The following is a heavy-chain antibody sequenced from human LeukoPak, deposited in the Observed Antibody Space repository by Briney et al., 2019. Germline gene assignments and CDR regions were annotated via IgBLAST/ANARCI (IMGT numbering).Heavy chain of an antibody. CDR3: ANQGYCSGGSCLTYYSYYMDV. V-gene: IGHV3-23*01. J-gene: IGHJ6*03. D-gene: IGHD2-15*01. CDR1: GFTFSSYA. Sequence: PGGSLRLSCAASGFTFSSYAMSWVRQAPGKGLEWVAAISGSGGSTYYADSVKGRFTISRDNSKNTLYLQMNSLRAEDTAVYYCANQGYCSGGSCLTYYSYYMDVWGKGTTVTVSS. CDR2: ISGSGGST.